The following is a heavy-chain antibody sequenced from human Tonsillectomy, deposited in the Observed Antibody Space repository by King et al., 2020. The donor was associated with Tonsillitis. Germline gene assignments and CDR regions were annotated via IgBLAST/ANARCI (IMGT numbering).Heavy chain of an antibody. V-gene: IGHV3-9*01. CDR3: AKDDGYYAAESVVGAFDI. Sequence: VQLVESGGGLVQPGTSLRLSCAASGFTFNDYAMHWVRQAPGKGLEWVSGISWYSGNIGYADSVKGRFTISRDNAKNSLYLQMNSLRAEDTALYYCAKDDGYYAAESVVGAFDIWGQGTMVTVSS. J-gene: IGHJ3*02. CDR1: GFTFNDYA. CDR2: ISWYSGNI. D-gene: IGHD3-10*01.